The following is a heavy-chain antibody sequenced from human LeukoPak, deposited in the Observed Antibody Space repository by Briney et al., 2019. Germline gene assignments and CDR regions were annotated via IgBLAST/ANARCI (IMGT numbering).Heavy chain of an antibody. CDR1: GYTFTSYD. CDR3: ARGFYDSSGYYYYYYGMDV. Sequence: ASVKVSCKASGYTFTSYDINWVRQATGQGLEWMGWMNPNSGNTGYAQKFQGRVTMTRNTSISTAYMELSSLRSEDTAVYYCARGFYDSSGYYYYYYGMDVWGQGTTVTVSS. D-gene: IGHD3-22*01. V-gene: IGHV1-8*01. J-gene: IGHJ6*02. CDR2: MNPNSGNT.